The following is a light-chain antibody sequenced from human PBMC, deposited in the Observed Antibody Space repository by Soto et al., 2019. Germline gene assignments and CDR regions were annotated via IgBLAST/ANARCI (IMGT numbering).Light chain of an antibody. CDR2: AAS. J-gene: IGKJ1*01. CDR3: QQYNNWPLT. CDR1: RTININ. V-gene: IGKV3-15*01. Sequence: EIVMTQSPAILSVSPGDRATLSCRASRTININLAWYQQMPGQAPRVLIYAASTRATGIPARFSGSGSGTEFTLTISNLQSEDFAVYYCQQYNNWPLTFGQGTKVEIK.